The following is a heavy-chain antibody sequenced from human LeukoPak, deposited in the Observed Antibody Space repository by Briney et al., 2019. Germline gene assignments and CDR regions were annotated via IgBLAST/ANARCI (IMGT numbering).Heavy chain of an antibody. CDR3: ARVGGGSYSYFDY. Sequence: PSETLSLTCTVSGGSISSHYWSWIRQPPGKGLEWIGYISYSGSTNYNPSLKSRVTISVDTSRNQVSLKLNSETAADTAMYYCARVGGGSYSYFDYWGQGTLVTVSS. J-gene: IGHJ4*02. D-gene: IGHD1-26*01. V-gene: IGHV4-59*11. CDR1: GGSISSHY. CDR2: ISYSGST.